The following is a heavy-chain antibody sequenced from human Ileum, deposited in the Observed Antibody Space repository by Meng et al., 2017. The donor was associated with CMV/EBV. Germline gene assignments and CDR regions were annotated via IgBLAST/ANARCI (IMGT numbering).Heavy chain of an antibody. CDR2: INHSGST. J-gene: IGHJ4*02. CDR1: GGSLSGYY. CDR3: ARGRRDGYNNPPLDY. D-gene: IGHD5-24*01. V-gene: IGHV4-34*01. Sequence: QVQVQQRGAVLLQPSQTLSLTCAVYGGSLSGYYWSWIRQPTGKGLEWIGEINHSGSTNYNPSLKSRVTISVDTSKNQFSLKLSSVTAADTAVYYCARGRRDGYNNPPLDYWGQGTLVTVSS.